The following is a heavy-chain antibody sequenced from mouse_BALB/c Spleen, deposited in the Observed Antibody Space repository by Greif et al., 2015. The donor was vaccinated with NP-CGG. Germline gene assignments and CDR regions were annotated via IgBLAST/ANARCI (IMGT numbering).Heavy chain of an antibody. D-gene: IGHD2-2*01. CDR1: GFNIKDYY. CDR3: AIYYGYGAWFAY. V-gene: IGHV14-1*02. J-gene: IGHJ3*01. CDR2: IDPENGNT. Sequence: EVQLQESGAELVRPGALVKLSCKASGFNIKDYYMHWVKQRPEQGLEWIGWIDPENGNTIYDPKFQGKASITADTSSNTAYLQRSSLTSEDTAVYYCAIYYGYGAWFAYWGQGTLVTVSA.